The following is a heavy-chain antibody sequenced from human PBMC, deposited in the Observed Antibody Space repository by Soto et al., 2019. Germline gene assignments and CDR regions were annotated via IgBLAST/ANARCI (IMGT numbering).Heavy chain of an antibody. CDR3: ARHNRRLRWNSAAQGYAFDI. CDR2: IYPGDSDT. CDR1: GYSFTSYW. V-gene: IGHV5-51*01. Sequence: PGESLKISCKGSGYSFTSYWIGWVRQMPGKGLEWMGIIYPGDSDTRYSPSFQGQVTISADKSISTAYLQWSSLKASDTAMYYCARHNRRLRWNSAAQGYAFDIRGQGTMVTVSS. D-gene: IGHD2-2*01. J-gene: IGHJ3*02.